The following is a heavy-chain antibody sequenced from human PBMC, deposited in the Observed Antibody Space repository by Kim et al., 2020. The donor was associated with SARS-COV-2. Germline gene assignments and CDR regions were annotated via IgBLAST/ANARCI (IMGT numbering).Heavy chain of an antibody. V-gene: IGHV3-21*01. J-gene: IGHJ4*02. CDR2: SYT. D-gene: IGHD6-19*01. CDR3: ARDEQFFDY. Sequence: SYTYYADSVKGRFTISRDNAKNSLYLRMNSLRAEDTAVYYCARDEQFFDYWGQGTLVTVSS.